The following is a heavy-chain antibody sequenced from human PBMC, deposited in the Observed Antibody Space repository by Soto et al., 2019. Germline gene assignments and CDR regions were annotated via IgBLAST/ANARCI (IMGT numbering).Heavy chain of an antibody. D-gene: IGHD2-21*02. J-gene: IGHJ4*02. V-gene: IGHV3-30*18. CDR1: GFTFSSYG. CDR2: ISYDGSNK. CDR3: AKDLHIVVVTATTDFDY. Sequence: QVQLVESGGGVVQPGRSLRLSCAASGFTFSSYGMHWVRQAPGKGLEWVAVISYDGSNKYYADSVKGRFTISRDNSKNTLYLQMNSLRAEDTAVYYCAKDLHIVVVTATTDFDYWGQGTLVTVSS.